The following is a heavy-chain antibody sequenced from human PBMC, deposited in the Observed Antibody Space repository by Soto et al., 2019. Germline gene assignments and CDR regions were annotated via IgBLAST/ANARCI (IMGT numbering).Heavy chain of an antibody. V-gene: IGHV1-69*01. Sequence: QVQLVQSGAEVKKPGASVKVSCKASGYTFTGYYMHWVRQAPGQGLEWMGGIIPIFGTANYAQKFQGRVTITADESTSTAYMELSSLRSEDTAVYYCARHAHVVVVAATYYFDYWGQGTLVTVSS. CDR1: GYTFTGYY. J-gene: IGHJ4*02. CDR3: ARHAHVVVVAATYYFDY. CDR2: IIPIFGTA. D-gene: IGHD2-15*01.